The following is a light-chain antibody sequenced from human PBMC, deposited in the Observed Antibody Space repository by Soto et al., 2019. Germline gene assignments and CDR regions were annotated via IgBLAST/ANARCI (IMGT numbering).Light chain of an antibody. CDR2: RAS. Sequence: ILMTQSPATVSVSPGESATLSCRASQNIYYNVAWYQHRPGQAPRLLIYRASTRATDIPVRFSGSGSGTEFTVTISSLQSEDFAVYYCQQYNRWPRTFGQGTKVDIK. J-gene: IGKJ1*01. V-gene: IGKV3-15*01. CDR3: QQYNRWPRT. CDR1: QNIYYN.